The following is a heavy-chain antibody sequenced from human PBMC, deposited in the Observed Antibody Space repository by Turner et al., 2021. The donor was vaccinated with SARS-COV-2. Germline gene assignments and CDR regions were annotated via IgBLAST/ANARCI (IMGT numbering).Heavy chain of an antibody. V-gene: IGHV3-9*01. D-gene: IGHD6-6*01. J-gene: IGHJ6*02. CDR3: AKGIAARSFYYYGMDV. Sequence: EVQLVESGGGLVQPGRSLRLSSAASGFTFHDCDMNWGLQAPGKGREWGSGFTWNSGSIGYADSVKGRLTISRDNDKNSLFLQMDSLRAEDTALYYCAKGIAARSFYYYGMDVWGQGTTVTVSS. CDR2: FTWNSGSI. CDR1: GFTFHDCD.